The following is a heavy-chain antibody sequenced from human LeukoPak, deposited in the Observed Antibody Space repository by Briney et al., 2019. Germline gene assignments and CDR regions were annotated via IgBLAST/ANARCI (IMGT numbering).Heavy chain of an antibody. CDR2: ISWNSGTK. V-gene: IGHV3-9*01. J-gene: IGHJ6*02. CDR3: AVLHYYAMDV. D-gene: IGHD2-8*01. Sequence: PGSSLRLSCAASGFTFDDYAMHWVRQAPGKGLEWVSGISWNSGTKGYADSVKGRFTISRDNAKNSLYLQMNSLRGEDAALYYCAVLHYYAMDVWGQGTTVTVSS. CDR1: GFTFDDYA.